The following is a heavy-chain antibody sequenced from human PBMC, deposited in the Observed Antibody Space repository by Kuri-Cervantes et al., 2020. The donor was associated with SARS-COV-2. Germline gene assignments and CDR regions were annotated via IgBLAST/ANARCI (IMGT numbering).Heavy chain of an antibody. Sequence: GESQKTSCAASGFTFNSYSMNWVRQAPGKGLEWVSSISSSSNGYIYYADSVKGRFTVSRDNAKDSLYLQMNSLRTEDTAVYYCARDWGPTDYWGQGTLVTVSS. J-gene: IGHJ4*02. CDR2: ISSSSNGYI. V-gene: IGHV3-21*01. CDR1: GFTFNSYS. CDR3: ARDWGPTDY. D-gene: IGHD3-16*01.